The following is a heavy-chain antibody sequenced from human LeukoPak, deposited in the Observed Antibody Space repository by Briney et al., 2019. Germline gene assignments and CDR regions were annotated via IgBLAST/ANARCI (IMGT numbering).Heavy chain of an antibody. CDR3: AGLSNYGGYFDY. CDR1: GGSISSYY. J-gene: IGHJ4*02. V-gene: IGHV4-59*12. CDR2: IYYSGST. Sequence: PSETLSLTCTVSGGSISSYYWSWIRQPPGKGLEWIGYIYYSGSTNYNPSLKSRVTISVDTSKNQFSLKLSSVTAADTAVYYCAGLSNYGGYFDYWGQGTLVTVSS. D-gene: IGHD4-11*01.